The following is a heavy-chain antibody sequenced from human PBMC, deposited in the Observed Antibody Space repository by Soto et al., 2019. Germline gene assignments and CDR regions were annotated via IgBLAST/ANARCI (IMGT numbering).Heavy chain of an antibody. J-gene: IGHJ4*02. D-gene: IGHD3-3*01. Sequence: PGGSLRLSCAASGFTFSSYAMHWVRQAPGKELEWVAVISYDGSNKYYADSVKGRFTISRDNSKNTLYLQLNSLRAEDTAVYYCARDKRYLRFFEWSYYYDYWDQRSLVTVSS. V-gene: IGHV3-30-3*01. CDR3: ARDKRYLRFFEWSYYYDY. CDR1: GFTFSSYA. CDR2: ISYDGSNK.